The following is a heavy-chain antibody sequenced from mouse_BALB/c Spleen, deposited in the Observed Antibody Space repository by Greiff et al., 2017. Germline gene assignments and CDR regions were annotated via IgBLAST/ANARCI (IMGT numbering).Heavy chain of an antibody. Sequence: EVKVVESGGGLVQPGGSRKLSCAASGFTFSSFGMHWVRQAPEKGLEWVAYISSGSSTIYYADTVKGRFTISRDNPKNTLFLQMTSLRSEDTAMYYCARVYYYGSLDYWGQGTTLTVSS. D-gene: IGHD1-1*01. J-gene: IGHJ2*01. V-gene: IGHV5-17*02. CDR3: ARVYYYGSLDY. CDR1: GFTFSSFG. CDR2: ISSGSSTI.